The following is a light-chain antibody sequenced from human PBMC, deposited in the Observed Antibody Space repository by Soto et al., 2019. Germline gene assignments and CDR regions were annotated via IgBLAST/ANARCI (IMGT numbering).Light chain of an antibody. V-gene: IGKV3-11*02. J-gene: IGKJ4*01. CDR1: QSVGRY. CDR3: QHYVTWPLT. Sequence: EMVLTQSPATLSLSPGDRATLSCRASQSVGRYLAWYQQRPGQAPRLLIYDSSNRVTGIPARFSGNGSGRDFTLTISSLEPEDFAVYYCQHYVTWPLTFGGGTKVESK. CDR2: DSS.